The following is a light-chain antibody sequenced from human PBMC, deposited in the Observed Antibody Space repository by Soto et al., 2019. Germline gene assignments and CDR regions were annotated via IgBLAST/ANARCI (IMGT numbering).Light chain of an antibody. J-gene: IGLJ3*02. CDR2: DVS. CDR1: RSDVGGYNY. V-gene: IGLV2-11*01. Sequence: QYALTQPRSVSGSPGQSVTISCTGTRSDVGGYNYVSWYQQHPGKAPKLMIYDVSKRPSGVPDRFSGSKSDNTASLTISGLQAEDEADYYCCSYAGSSLVVFGGGTKLTVL. CDR3: CSYAGSSLVV.